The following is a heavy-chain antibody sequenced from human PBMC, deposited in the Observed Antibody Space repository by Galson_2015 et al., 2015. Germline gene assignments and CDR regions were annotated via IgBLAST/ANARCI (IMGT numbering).Heavy chain of an antibody. CDR3: AESPRGGTGYFDY. Sequence: LRLSCAASGFTVSSNYMSWVRQAPGKGLEWVSVIYSGGSTYYADSVKGRFTISRDNSKNTLYLQMNSLRAEDTAVYYCAESPRGGTGYFDYWGQGTLVTVSS. V-gene: IGHV3-53*01. D-gene: IGHD2-15*01. CDR2: IYSGGST. CDR1: GFTVSSNY. J-gene: IGHJ4*02.